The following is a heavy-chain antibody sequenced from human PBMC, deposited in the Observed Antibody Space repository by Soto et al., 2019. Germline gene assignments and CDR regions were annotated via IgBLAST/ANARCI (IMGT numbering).Heavy chain of an antibody. Sequence: SETLSLTCTVSGGSISSSSYYWGWIRQPPGKGLEWIGSIYYSGGTYYNPSLKSRVTISVDTSKNQFSLKLSSVTAADTAVYYCARVGGGSSSWYIDYWGQGTLVTVSS. J-gene: IGHJ4*02. CDR3: ARVGGGSSSWYIDY. CDR2: IYYSGGT. D-gene: IGHD6-13*01. V-gene: IGHV4-39*07. CDR1: GGSISSSSYY.